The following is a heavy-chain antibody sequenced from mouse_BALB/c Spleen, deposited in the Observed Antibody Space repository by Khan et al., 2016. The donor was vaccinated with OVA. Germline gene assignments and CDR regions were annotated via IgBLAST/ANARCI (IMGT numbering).Heavy chain of an antibody. Sequence: EVQLQESGPGLVKPSQSLSLTCTVTGYSITSGYAWNWIRQFPGNKLEWMGYISYSGVTSYTPSLKSRISITRDTSKNQFFLQLNSVTTEDTATYDCARGNYYGYDFDYGGHGTTLTVSS. CDR2: ISYSGVT. J-gene: IGHJ2*01. V-gene: IGHV3-2*02. CDR3: ARGNYYGYDFDY. D-gene: IGHD1-2*01. CDR1: GYSITSGYA.